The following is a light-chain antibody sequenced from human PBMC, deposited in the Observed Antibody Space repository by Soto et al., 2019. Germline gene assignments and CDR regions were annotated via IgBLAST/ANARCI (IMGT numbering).Light chain of an antibody. V-gene: IGLV1-47*01. J-gene: IGLJ2*01. Sequence: QSVLSQPPSWSATPGQVVSISCSGRSSNIGTNFVYWYQQFPGTAPKLLIFWTNQRPSGVPDRFSGSRSGTSASLGISGLRSEDEATYFCASWDDSLSAFVFGGGTKLTVL. CDR1: SSNIGTNF. CDR3: ASWDDSLSAFV. CDR2: WTN.